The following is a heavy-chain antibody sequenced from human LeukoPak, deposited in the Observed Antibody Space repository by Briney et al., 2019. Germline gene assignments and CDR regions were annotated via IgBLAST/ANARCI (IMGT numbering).Heavy chain of an antibody. J-gene: IGHJ6*03. CDR1: GGSFTGYL. CDR3: ARGLAQGSGYNAPRFYYMDV. D-gene: IGHD6-19*01. CDR2: VTHSGTT. Sequence: NPSETLSLTCDVYGGSFTGYLWMWIRQPPGKGLEWIGEVTHSGTTNYIASLRTGVTISLDTSKNQFSLNLRSLTAADTAVYFCARGLAQGSGYNAPRFYYMDVWGKGTTVIVSS. V-gene: IGHV4-34*01.